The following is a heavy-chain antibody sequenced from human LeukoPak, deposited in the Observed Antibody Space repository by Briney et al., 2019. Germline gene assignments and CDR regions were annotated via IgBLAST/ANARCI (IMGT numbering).Heavy chain of an antibody. CDR2: ISSIGSTI. Sequence: GGSLRLSCAASGFTFSSYEMNWVRQAPGEGLEWVSYISSIGSTIYYADSVKGRFTISRDNAKNSLYLQMNSLRAEDTAVYYCARGDDILTGYYSMDAGGAAYWGQGTLVTVSS. CDR3: ARGDDILTGYYSMDAGGAAY. D-gene: IGHD3-9*01. CDR1: GFTFSSYE. J-gene: IGHJ4*02. V-gene: IGHV3-48*03.